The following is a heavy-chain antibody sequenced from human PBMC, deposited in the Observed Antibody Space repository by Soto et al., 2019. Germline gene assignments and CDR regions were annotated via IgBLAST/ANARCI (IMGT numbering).Heavy chain of an antibody. CDR3: ARGLELRAREYYFDY. CDR2: IYYSGST. Sequence: SLTCTVSGGSISSGDYYWSWIRQPPGKGLEWIGYIYYSGSTYYNPSLKSRVTISVDTSKNQFSLKLSSVTAADTAVYYCARGLELRAREYYFDYWGQGTLVTVSS. D-gene: IGHD1-7*01. J-gene: IGHJ4*02. V-gene: IGHV4-30-4*01. CDR1: GGSISSGDYY.